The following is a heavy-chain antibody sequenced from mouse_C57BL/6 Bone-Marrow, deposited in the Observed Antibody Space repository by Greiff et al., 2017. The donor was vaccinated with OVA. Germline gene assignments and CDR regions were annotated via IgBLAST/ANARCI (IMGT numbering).Heavy chain of an antibody. J-gene: IGHJ2*01. Sequence: QVTLKESGPGLLQPSQTLSLTCSFSGFSLSPFGMGVGWIRQPPGKGLVWLVHIWWDADKYYNPALKSRPTISKDTSKNQVYLKSANVDTADTATYYGAVNRDLYYCFDDWGQGTTLTVSA. D-gene: IGHD2-1*01. CDR2: IWWDADK. CDR3: AVNRDLYYCFDD. V-gene: IGHV8-8*01. CDR1: GFSLSPFGMG.